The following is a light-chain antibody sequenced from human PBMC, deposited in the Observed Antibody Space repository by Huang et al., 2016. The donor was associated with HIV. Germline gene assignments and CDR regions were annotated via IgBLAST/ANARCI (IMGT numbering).Light chain of an antibody. Sequence: EIVFTQSPATLSLSPGERATLSCRASQSVRNYLAWYQQKPGQAPRLLISDASNRATAVPASFSGSWSGTDFTLTISSLDPEDSAVYDCQQRIYWPRGTFGQGTKVEIK. V-gene: IGKV3-11*01. CDR1: QSVRNY. CDR2: DAS. J-gene: IGKJ1*01. CDR3: QQRIYWPRGT.